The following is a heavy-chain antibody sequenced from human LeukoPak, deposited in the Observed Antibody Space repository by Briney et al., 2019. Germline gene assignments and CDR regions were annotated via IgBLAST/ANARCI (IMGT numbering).Heavy chain of an antibody. CDR1: GGSISSSSYY. J-gene: IGHJ4*02. D-gene: IGHD5-12*01. CDR3: ASRISVANYYFDS. V-gene: IGHV4-39*07. CDR2: IYHSGST. Sequence: PSETLSLTCTVSGGSISSSSYYWGWIRQPPGKGLEWIGSIYHSGSTYYNPSLKSRVTISLDTSKNQFSLKLNSVTAADTAMYYCASRISVANYYFDSWGQGTLVTVSS.